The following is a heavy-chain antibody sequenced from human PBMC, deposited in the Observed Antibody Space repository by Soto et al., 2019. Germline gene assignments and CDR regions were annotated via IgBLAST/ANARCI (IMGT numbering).Heavy chain of an antibody. J-gene: IGHJ4*02. CDR2: MNPNSGNT. Sequence: QVQLVQSGAEVKKPGASVKVSCKASGYTFTSYDINWVRQATGQGLEWMGWMNPNSGNTGYAQKFQGRVTMTRNTSISTAYMELSSLRSEDTAVYYCARGPITYYGSGSYSAAYWGQGTLVTVSS. CDR1: GYTFTSYD. V-gene: IGHV1-8*01. CDR3: ARGPITYYGSGSYSAAY. D-gene: IGHD3-10*01.